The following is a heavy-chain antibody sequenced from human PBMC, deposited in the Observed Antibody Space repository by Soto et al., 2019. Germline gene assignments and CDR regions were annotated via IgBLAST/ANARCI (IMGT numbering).Heavy chain of an antibody. V-gene: IGHV3-30*18. D-gene: IGHD1-7*01. CDR3: AKDRVGGTFYTPLGF. CDR1: GFNFDNYG. J-gene: IGHJ4*02. CDR2: ITYDGSFQ. Sequence: GSLRLSCQASGFNFDNYGMHWVRQAPGKGLEWVAVITYDGSFQYYADSVKGRFTISRDNSKNTLFLHLDTLKPEDTAVYHCAKDRVGGTFYTPLGFWGQGTLVTVSS.